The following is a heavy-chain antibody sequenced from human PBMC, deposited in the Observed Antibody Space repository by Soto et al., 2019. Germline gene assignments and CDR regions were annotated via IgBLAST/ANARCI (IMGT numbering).Heavy chain of an antibody. CDR1: GYIFNNYG. V-gene: IGHV1-18*01. CDR3: ARCYCSVASCFTCCPFDL. J-gene: IGHJ2*01. D-gene: IGHD6-19*01. Sequence: QGQLVQSGAEVRKPGASVKVSCQASGYIFNNYGLSWVRQVPGQGLEWVGWIGPYIGKTDYAQKSRDRATMTAHPPKNTPYRERGSLTSAAWSFFYCARCYCSVASCFTCCPFDLWGRGTLFIVSS. CDR2: IGPYIGKT.